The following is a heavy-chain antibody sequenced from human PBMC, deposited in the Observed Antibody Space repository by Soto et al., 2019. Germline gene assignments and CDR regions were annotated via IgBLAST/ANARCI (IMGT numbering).Heavy chain of an antibody. V-gene: IGHV4-39*01. CDR3: ARTQQLVLYAFDY. J-gene: IGHJ4*02. CDR2: IYYSGST. D-gene: IGHD6-13*01. Sequence: SETLSLTCTVSGGSISSSSYYWGWIRQPPGKGLEWIGSIYYSGSTYYNPSLKSRVTISVDTSKNQFSLKLSSVTAADTAVYYCARTQQLVLYAFDYWGQGTLVTVSS. CDR1: GGSISSSSYY.